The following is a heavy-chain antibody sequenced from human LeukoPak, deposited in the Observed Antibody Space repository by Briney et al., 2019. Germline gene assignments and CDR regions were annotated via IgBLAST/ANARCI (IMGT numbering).Heavy chain of an antibody. J-gene: IGHJ5*02. CDR1: GGSISSGGYY. D-gene: IGHD3-22*01. Sequence: SETLSLTCTVSGGSISSGGYYWSWIRQHPGKGLEWIGYIYYSGSTYYNPSLKSRVTISVDTSKNQFFLKLSSVTAADTAVYYCARDAPSSGYLDPWGQGTLVTVSS. CDR3: ARDAPSSGYLDP. V-gene: IGHV4-31*03. CDR2: IYYSGST.